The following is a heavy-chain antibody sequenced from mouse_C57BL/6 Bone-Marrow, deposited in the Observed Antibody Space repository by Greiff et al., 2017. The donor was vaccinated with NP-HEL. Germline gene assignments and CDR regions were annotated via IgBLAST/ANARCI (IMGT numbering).Heavy chain of an antibody. J-gene: IGHJ1*03. Sequence: VQLQQSGAELVRPGASVKLSCTASGFNIKDDYMHWVKQRPEQGLEWIGWIDPENGDTEYASKFQGKATITADTSSNTAHLQLSSLTSEDTAVYYCTTSWDWYFDVWGTGTTVTVSS. V-gene: IGHV14-4*01. CDR3: TTSWDWYFDV. D-gene: IGHD4-1*01. CDR2: IDPENGDT. CDR1: GFNIKDDY.